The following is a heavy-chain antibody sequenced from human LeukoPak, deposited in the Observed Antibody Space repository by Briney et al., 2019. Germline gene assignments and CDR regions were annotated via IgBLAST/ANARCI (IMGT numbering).Heavy chain of an antibody. D-gene: IGHD3-10*01. CDR2: IYYSGST. CDR1: GGSISSSSYY. J-gene: IGHJ1*01. V-gene: IGHV4-39*07. CDR3: ARGISVPKRLYYYGSGSEYFQH. Sequence: SETLSLTCTVSGGSISSSSYYWGWIRQPPGKGLEWIGSIYYSGSTYYNPSLKSRVTISVDTSKNQFSLKLSSVTAADTAVYYCARGISVPKRLYYYGSGSEYFQHWGQGTLVTVSS.